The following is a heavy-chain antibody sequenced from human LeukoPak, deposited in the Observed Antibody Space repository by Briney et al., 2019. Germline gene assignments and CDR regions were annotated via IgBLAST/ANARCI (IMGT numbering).Heavy chain of an antibody. J-gene: IGHJ4*02. CDR1: GYTFTSYN. D-gene: IGHD6-19*01. Sequence: ASVKVSCKASGYTFTSYNMHWVRQAPGQGLEWMGWINPNSGGTNYEQKLQGWVTMTRDTSISTDYRELSRLRSDDTAVYYCAREYSSGWDWGQGTLVTVSS. V-gene: IGHV1-2*04. CDR3: AREYSSGWD. CDR2: INPNSGGT.